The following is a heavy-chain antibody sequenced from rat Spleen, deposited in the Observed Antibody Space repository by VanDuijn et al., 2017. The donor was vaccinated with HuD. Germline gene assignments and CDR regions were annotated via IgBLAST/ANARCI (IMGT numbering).Heavy chain of an antibody. CDR3: TTWDYYDNRFDY. V-gene: IGHV5-27*01. CDR1: GFSLTSNS. D-gene: IGHD1-6*01. CDR2: ISTAGSNT. Sequence: VQLKESGPGLVQPSETLSLTCTVPGFSLTSNSVHWVRQAPTKGLEWVAYISTAGSNTFYRDSVKGRFTISRDNDKSTLHLQMDSLRSEDTATYYCTTWDYYDNRFDYWGQGVMVTVSS. J-gene: IGHJ2*01.